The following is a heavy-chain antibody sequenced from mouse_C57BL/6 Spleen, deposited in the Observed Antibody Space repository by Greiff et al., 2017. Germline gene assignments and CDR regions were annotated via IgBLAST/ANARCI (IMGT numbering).Heavy chain of an antibody. V-gene: IGHV3-6*01. Sequence: EVKLQESGPGLVKPSQSLSLTCSVTGYSITSGYYWNWIRQFPGNKLEWMGYISYDGSNNYNPSLKNRISNTRDTSKNQFFLKLNSVTTEDTATYYCARDRETGSYAMDYWGQGTSVTVSS. D-gene: IGHD4-1*01. CDR1: GYSITSGYY. J-gene: IGHJ4*01. CDR3: ARDRETGSYAMDY. CDR2: ISYDGSN.